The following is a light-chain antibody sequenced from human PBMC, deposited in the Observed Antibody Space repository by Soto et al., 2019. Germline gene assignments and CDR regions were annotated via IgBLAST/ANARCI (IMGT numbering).Light chain of an antibody. CDR2: EGT. CDR3: SSYAGGRVI. CDR1: SSDVGGSDL. V-gene: IGLV2-23*01. J-gene: IGLJ2*01. Sequence: QSALTQHASVSASPGQSITISCTGTSSDVGGSDLVSWYQHYPGKAPKLIIYEGTKRPSGVSNRFSGSKSGNTASLTISGLQAEDEADYYCSSYAGGRVIFGGGTKLTVL.